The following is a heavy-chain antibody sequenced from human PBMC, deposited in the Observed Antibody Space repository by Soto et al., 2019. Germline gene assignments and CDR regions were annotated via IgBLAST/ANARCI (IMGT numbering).Heavy chain of an antibody. V-gene: IGHV1-46*01. CDR2: INPSGGST. D-gene: IGHD3-22*01. CDR3: ARESYYDSSGYRGWFDP. CDR1: GYTFTSYY. J-gene: IGHJ5*02. Sequence: QVQLVQSGAEVKKPGASVKVSCKASGYTFTSYYMHWVRQAPGQGLEWMGIINPSGGSTSYAQKFQGRVTMTRDTSTSTVYMELSSLRSGDTAVYYCARESYYDSSGYRGWFDPWGQGTLVTVSS.